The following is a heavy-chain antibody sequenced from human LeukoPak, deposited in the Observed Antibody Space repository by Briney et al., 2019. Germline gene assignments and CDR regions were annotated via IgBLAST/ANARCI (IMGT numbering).Heavy chain of an antibody. Sequence: SETLSLTCTVSGGSISSDNYYWTWIRQPPGKGLEWIGYIYYSGSTNYNPSLKSRVTISVDTSKNQFSLKLSSVTAADTAVYYCARGRRGVRGALLYYYYYYMDVWGKGTTVTISS. J-gene: IGHJ6*03. CDR3: ARGRRGVRGALLYYYYYYMDV. CDR2: IYYSGST. V-gene: IGHV4-61*01. CDR1: GGSISSDNYY. D-gene: IGHD3-10*01.